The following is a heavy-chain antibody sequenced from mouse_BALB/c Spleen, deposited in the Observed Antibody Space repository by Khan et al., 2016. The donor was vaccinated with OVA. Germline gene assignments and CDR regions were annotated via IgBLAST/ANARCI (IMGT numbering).Heavy chain of an antibody. D-gene: IGHD1-1*01. CDR2: INPHIGET. CDR1: GYSFTGYF. CDR3: ARIYGSDFDY. J-gene: IGHJ2*01. Sequence: EVQLQESGPELVKPGASVKISCKASGYSFTGYFMNWVMQSHGKSLEWIGRINPHIGETFYNPKFKGKATLTVDESSSTAHMELRSLASEDSAVYSCARIYGSDFDYWGQGTTLTVSS. V-gene: IGHV1-20*02.